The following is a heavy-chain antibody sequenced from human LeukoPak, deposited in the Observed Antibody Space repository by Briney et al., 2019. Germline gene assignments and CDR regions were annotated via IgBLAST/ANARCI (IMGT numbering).Heavy chain of an antibody. V-gene: IGHV3-7*01. Sequence: PGGSLRLSCRGSGFSFSTSWMSWVRQAPGKGLEWVVSIKPDGSGIYYVDSVKGRFTTSRDNAKSSLYLQMSSLRAEDTALYYCCPGNNFDFWGQGTLVTVSS. J-gene: IGHJ4*02. CDR1: GFSFSTSW. D-gene: IGHD1-1*01. CDR2: IKPDGSGI. CDR3: CPGNNFDF.